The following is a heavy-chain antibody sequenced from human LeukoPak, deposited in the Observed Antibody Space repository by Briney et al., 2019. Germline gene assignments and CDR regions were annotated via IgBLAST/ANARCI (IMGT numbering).Heavy chain of an antibody. J-gene: IGHJ6*02. V-gene: IGHV4-39*07. Sequence: SETLSLTCTVSGGSISSSSYYWGWIRQPPGKGLEWIGSIYYSGSTYYNPSLKSRVTISVDTSKNQFSLKLSSVTAADTAVYYCARDGYYGDLNNYYYGMDVWGQGTTVTVSS. D-gene: IGHD4-17*01. CDR1: GGSISSSSYY. CDR2: IYYSGST. CDR3: ARDGYYGDLNNYYYGMDV.